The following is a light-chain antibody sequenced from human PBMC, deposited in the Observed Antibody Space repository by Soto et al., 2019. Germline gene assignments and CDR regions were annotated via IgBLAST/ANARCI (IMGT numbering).Light chain of an antibody. CDR3: QQYGTSAII. CDR1: QNINNY. Sequence: ETLMTQSTANMSLSPGDTYTPSRQALQNINNYLAWYQQPLGHAPRLLIYGSSTRATCIPDRFSGSGSGTEFTLTISSLQSEEFAVFYCQQYGTSAIIFGTGTRVEIK. J-gene: IGKJ5*01. V-gene: IGKV3D-15*01. CDR2: GSS.